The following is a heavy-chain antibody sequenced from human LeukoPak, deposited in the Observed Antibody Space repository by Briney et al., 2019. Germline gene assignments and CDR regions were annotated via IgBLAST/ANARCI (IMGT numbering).Heavy chain of an antibody. CDR1: GYTFTSYD. CDR3: ARALRVGRYSADY. V-gene: IGHV1-8*01. D-gene: IGHD2-15*01. CDR2: MNPNSGNT. Sequence: ASVNVSCKASGYTFTSYDINWVRQATGQGLEWMGWMNPNSGNTGSAQRFQGRVTMTRNTSISTAYMELSSLGSEDTAVYYCARALRVGRYSADYWGQGTLVTVSS. J-gene: IGHJ4*02.